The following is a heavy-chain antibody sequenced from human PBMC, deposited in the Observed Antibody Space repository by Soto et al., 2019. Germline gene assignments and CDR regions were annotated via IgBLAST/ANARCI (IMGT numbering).Heavy chain of an antibody. D-gene: IGHD2-15*01. Sequence: GGSLRLSCAASGFTFSSYTMNWVRQAPGKGLQWVASITNRGTHTYSADSVKGRFTISRDNDKNSLYLQMNNLRAEDTATYYCARAHEVAWFDSWGLGTLVTVSS. J-gene: IGHJ5*01. CDR2: ITNRGTHT. CDR1: GFTFSSYT. V-gene: IGHV3-21*06. CDR3: ARAHEVAWFDS.